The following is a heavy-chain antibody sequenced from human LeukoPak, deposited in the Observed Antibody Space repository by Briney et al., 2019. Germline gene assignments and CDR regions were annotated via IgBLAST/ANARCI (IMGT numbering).Heavy chain of an antibody. CDR3: ARDRSDGNYYMVV. CDR2: IYGGGST. J-gene: IGHJ6*03. Sequence: PGGSLRLSCAASGFTVSSNYMSWVRQAPGKGLEWVSVIYGGGSTSYADSVKGRFTISRDNSKNTLFLQMNSLRVDDTGVYYCARDRSDGNYYMVVWGKGTTVIVSS. D-gene: IGHD5-24*01. CDR1: GFTVSSNY. V-gene: IGHV3-53*01.